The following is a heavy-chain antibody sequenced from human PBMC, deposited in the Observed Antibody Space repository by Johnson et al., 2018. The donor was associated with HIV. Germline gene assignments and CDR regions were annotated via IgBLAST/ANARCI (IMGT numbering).Heavy chain of an antibody. Sequence: QVQLVESGGGVVQPGGSLRLTCAASGFTFSDFGMHWVRQAPGMGLQWVAFIRYDGGYTSYADSVKGRFTISRDNSKNTLYLQMNSLRAEDTALYYCAKTCNAGYSGGSGGFDIWGQGTMVTVSS. CDR1: GFTFSDFG. J-gene: IGHJ3*02. D-gene: IGHD6-25*01. V-gene: IGHV3-30*02. CDR2: IRYDGGYT. CDR3: AKTCNAGYSGGSGGFDI.